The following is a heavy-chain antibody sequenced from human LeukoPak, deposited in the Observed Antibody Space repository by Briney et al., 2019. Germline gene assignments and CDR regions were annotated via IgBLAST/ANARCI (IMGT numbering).Heavy chain of an antibody. J-gene: IGHJ4*02. V-gene: IGHV1-69*04. CDR2: IIPILGIA. CDR3: ASNLVDTAMVGAYDY. D-gene: IGHD5-18*01. Sequence: SVKVSCKASGGTFSSNAISWVRQAPGQGLEWMGRIIPILGIANYAQKFQGRVTITADKSTSTAYMELSSLRSEDTAVYYCASNLVDTAMVGAYDYWGQGTLVTVSS. CDR1: GGTFSSNA.